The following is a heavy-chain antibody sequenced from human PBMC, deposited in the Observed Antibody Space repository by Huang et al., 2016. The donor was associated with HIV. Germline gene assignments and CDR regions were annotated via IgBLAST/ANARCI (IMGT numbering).Heavy chain of an antibody. CDR2: FSSSSSTI. CDR1: GFTFSSYS. J-gene: IGHJ4*02. CDR3: ARGIRYFGVVAYFDY. Sequence: EVQLVESGGGLVQPGGSLRLSCAASGFTFSSYSMNWVRQAPGKGLVVVSYFSSSSSTIYYADSVKGRFTISRDNAKNSLFLQMNSLRDEDTAVYYCARGIRYFGVVAYFDYWGQGALVTVSS. D-gene: IGHD3-3*01. V-gene: IGHV3-48*02.